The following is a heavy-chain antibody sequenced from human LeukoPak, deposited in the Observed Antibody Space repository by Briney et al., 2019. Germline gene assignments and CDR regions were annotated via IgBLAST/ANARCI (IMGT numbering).Heavy chain of an antibody. J-gene: IGHJ6*02. Sequence: ASVKVPCKASGYTFTSYGISWVRQAPGQGLEWMGWISAYNGNTNYAQKLQGRVTMTTDTSTSTAYMELRSLRSDGTAVYYCARYLSPLSYYGMDVWGQGTTVTVSS. D-gene: IGHD2/OR15-2a*01. CDR2: ISAYNGNT. CDR3: ARYLSPLSYYGMDV. CDR1: GYTFTSYG. V-gene: IGHV1-18*01.